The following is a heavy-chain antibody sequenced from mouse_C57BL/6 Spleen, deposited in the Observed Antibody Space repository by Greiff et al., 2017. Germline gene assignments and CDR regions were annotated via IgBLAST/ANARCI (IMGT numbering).Heavy chain of an antibody. CDR3: TRSEDYGGYWYFDV. CDR1: GYTFTDYE. D-gene: IGHD2-4*01. CDR2: IDPETGGT. J-gene: IGHJ1*03. Sequence: QVQLQQSGAELVRPGASVTLSCKASGYTFTDYEMHWVKQTPVHGLEWIGAIDPETGGTAYNQKFKGKAILTADKSSSTAYMELRSLTSEDSAVYYCTRSEDYGGYWYFDVWGTGTTVTVSS. V-gene: IGHV1-15*01.